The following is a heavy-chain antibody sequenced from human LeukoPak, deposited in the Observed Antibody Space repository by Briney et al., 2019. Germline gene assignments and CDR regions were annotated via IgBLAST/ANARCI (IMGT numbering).Heavy chain of an antibody. D-gene: IGHD2-2*02. V-gene: IGHV3-23*01. Sequence: GGSLRLSCAASGFTFSSYAMSWVRQAPGKGLEWVSAISGSGGSTYYADSVKGRFTISRDNSKNTLYLQMNGLRAEDTAVYYCAKMGGYCSSTSCYTGGASDIWGQGTMVTVSS. CDR2: ISGSGGST. J-gene: IGHJ3*02. CDR3: AKMGGYCSSTSCYTGGASDI. CDR1: GFTFSSYA.